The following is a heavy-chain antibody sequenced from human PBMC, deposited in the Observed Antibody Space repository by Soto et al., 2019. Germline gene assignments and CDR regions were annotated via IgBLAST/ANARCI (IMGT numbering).Heavy chain of an antibody. CDR1: GFTFSSFA. Sequence: GGSLRLSCAASGFTFSSFALSWVRQAPGKGLEWVSTISGSGDGTDYADSVKGRFTISRDNSKNTLYLQMNSLRAEDTAVYYCAGPGYSSQDYWGQGALVTVSS. CDR2: ISGSGDGT. J-gene: IGHJ4*02. V-gene: IGHV3-23*01. CDR3: AGPGYSSQDY. D-gene: IGHD5-18*01.